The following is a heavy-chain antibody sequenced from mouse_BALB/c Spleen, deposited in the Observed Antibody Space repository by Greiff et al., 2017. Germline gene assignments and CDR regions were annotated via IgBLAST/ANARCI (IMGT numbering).Heavy chain of an antibody. V-gene: IGHV2-2*02. D-gene: IGHD2-1*01. CDR2: IWSGGST. Sequence: VQLVESGPGLVQPSQSLSITCTVSGFSLTSYGVHWVRQSPGKGLEWLGVIWSGGSTDYNAAFISRLSISKDNSKSQVFFKMNSLQANDTAIYYCARKGNGNYVSYAMDYWGQGTSVTVSS. CDR3: ARKGNGNYVSYAMDY. J-gene: IGHJ4*01. CDR1: GFSLTSYG.